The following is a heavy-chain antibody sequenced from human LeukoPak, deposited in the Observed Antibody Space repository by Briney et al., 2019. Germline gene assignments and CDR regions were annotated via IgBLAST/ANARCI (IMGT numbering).Heavy chain of an antibody. V-gene: IGHV1-46*01. CDR2: INPSGGST. D-gene: IGHD2-15*01. Sequence: ASVKVSCKASGYTFTSYYMHWVRQAPGQGLEWMGIINPSGGSTSYAQKFQGRVTMTRDTPTSTVYMELSSLRSEDTAVYYCARSSPPYCSGGSCYPPNWFDPWGQGTLVTVSS. CDR3: ARSSPPYCSGGSCYPPNWFDP. J-gene: IGHJ5*02. CDR1: GYTFTSYY.